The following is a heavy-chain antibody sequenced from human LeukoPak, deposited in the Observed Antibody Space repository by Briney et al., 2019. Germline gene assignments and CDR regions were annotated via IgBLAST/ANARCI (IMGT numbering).Heavy chain of an antibody. CDR2: ISGSGGST. J-gene: IGHJ4*02. Sequence: GGSLRLSWAAAGFTFSSYAMSWVRQAPGKRLELVSAISGSGGSTYYADSVKGRFTISRDNSKNTLYLQMNSLRAEDTAVYYCAKIWHEAVYYFDYWGQGTLVTVSS. V-gene: IGHV3-23*01. CDR3: AKIWHEAVYYFDY. D-gene: IGHD2-8*01. CDR1: GFTFSSYA.